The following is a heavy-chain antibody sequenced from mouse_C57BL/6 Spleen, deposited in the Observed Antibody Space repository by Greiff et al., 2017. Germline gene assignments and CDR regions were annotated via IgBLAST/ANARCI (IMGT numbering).Heavy chain of an antibody. V-gene: IGHV1-62-2*01. J-gene: IGHJ1*03. CDR1: GYTFTEYT. D-gene: IGHD1-1*01. CDR3: ARHESPYGSSYDWYFDV. Sequence: QVQLQQSGAELVKPGASVKLSCKASGYTFTEYTIHWVKQRSGQGLEWIGWFYPGSGSIKYNEKFKDKATLTADKSSSTVYMELSRLTSEDSAVYFCARHESPYGSSYDWYFDVWGTGTTVTVSS. CDR2: FYPGSGSI.